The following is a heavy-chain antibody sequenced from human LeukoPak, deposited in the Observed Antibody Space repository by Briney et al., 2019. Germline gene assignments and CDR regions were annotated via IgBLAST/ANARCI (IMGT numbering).Heavy chain of an antibody. CDR3: ARSGPYGSGSYYAEHDY. CDR1: GFTFSSYS. J-gene: IGHJ4*02. Sequence: GGSLRLSCAASGFTFSSYSMNWVRQAPGKGLEWVSSISSSSSYIYYADSVKGRFTISRDNAKNSLYLQMNSLGAEDTAVYYCARSGPYGSGSYYAEHDYWGQGTLVTVSS. D-gene: IGHD3-10*01. V-gene: IGHV3-21*01. CDR2: ISSSSSYI.